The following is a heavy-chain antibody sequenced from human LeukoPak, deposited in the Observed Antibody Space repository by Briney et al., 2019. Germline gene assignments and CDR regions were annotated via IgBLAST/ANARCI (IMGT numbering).Heavy chain of an antibody. D-gene: IGHD3-10*01. CDR3: ARGLYGSGSTRLYYYYYGMDV. J-gene: IGHJ6*02. Sequence: SVKVSCKASGGTFSSYAISWVRQAPGQGLEWMGGIIPIFGTANYAQKFQGRVTITADESTSTAYMELSSLRSEDTAVYYCARGLYGSGSTRLYYYYYGMDVWGQGTTVTVSS. V-gene: IGHV1-69*01. CDR1: GGTFSSYA. CDR2: IIPIFGTA.